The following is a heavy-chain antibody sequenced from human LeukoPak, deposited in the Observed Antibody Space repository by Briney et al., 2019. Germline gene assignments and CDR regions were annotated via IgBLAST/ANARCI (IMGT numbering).Heavy chain of an antibody. CDR3: ARGGYCSSTSCAPYYYYGMDV. Sequence: GGSLRLSCAASGFTFSSYGMYWVRQAPGKGLEWVAVIWYDGSNKYYADSVKGRFTISRDNSKNTLYLQMNSLRAEDTAVYYCARGGYCSSTSCAPYYYYGMDVWGQGTTVTVSS. J-gene: IGHJ6*02. D-gene: IGHD2-2*01. CDR2: IWYDGSNK. CDR1: GFTFSSYG. V-gene: IGHV3-33*01.